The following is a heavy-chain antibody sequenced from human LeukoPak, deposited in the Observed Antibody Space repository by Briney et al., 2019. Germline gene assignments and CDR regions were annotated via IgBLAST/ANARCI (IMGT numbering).Heavy chain of an antibody. CDR2: ISGSGRNT. V-gene: IGHV3-23*01. CDR1: GFTFSTFA. J-gene: IGHJ4*02. CDR3: AKDALPRIAAAGTVV. D-gene: IGHD6-13*01. Sequence: GGSLRLSCAASGFTFSTFAMIWVRQAPGKGLEWVSAISGSGRNTYFADFVKGRFTISRDNSKNTLYLQMNSLRAEDTAVYFCAKDALPRIAAAGTVVWGQGTLVTVSS.